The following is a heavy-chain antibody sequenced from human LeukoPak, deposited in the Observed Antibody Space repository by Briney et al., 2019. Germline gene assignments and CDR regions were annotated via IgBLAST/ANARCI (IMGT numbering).Heavy chain of an antibody. V-gene: IGHV3-53*01. D-gene: IGHD4-23*01. Sequence: GGSLRLSCAASGFNVSNNYMTWVRQAPGKGLEWVSLIYSSGSTYYADSVKGRFTISRDNPKNTLYLQVNSLRAEDTAVYYCARRGDGGRSFDYWGQGTLVTVSS. CDR2: IYSSGST. CDR1: GFNVSNNY. J-gene: IGHJ4*02. CDR3: ARRGDGGRSFDY.